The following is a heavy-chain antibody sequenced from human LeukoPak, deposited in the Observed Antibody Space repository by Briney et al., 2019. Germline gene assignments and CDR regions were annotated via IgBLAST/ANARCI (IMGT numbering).Heavy chain of an antibody. Sequence: SETLSLTCAVYGGSFSGYYWSWIRQPPGKGLEWIGEINHSGSTNYNPSLESRVTISVDTSKNQFSLKLSSATAADTAVYYCARDLPSGYSSSWYLSSNYYGMDVWGQGTTVTVSS. V-gene: IGHV4-34*01. D-gene: IGHD6-13*01. CDR3: ARDLPSGYSSSWYLSSNYYGMDV. J-gene: IGHJ6*02. CDR2: INHSGST. CDR1: GGSFSGYY.